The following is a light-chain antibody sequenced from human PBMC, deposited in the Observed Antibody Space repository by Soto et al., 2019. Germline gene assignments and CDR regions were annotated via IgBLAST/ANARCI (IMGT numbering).Light chain of an antibody. J-gene: IGKJ2*01. Sequence: EIVLTQSPGTLSLSPGERATLSCRASQSVSSTSLAWYQQKPGQPPRLLIFGASSRATDIPDRFSGSGSGTDFTLTISRLEPDDFAVYYCQQSGNSRPKYTFGQGTKLEI. CDR3: QQSGNSRPKYT. V-gene: IGKV3-20*01. CDR2: GAS. CDR1: QSVSSTS.